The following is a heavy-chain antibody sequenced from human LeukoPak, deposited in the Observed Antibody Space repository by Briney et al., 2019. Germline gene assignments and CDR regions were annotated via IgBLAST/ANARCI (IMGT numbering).Heavy chain of an antibody. V-gene: IGHV3-20*04. CDR3: ARVPYSKNWRDSAYYYYGLDV. CDR1: GFTFDDYA. J-gene: IGHJ6*02. Sequence: GGSLRLSCAASGFTFDDYAMSWVRQAPGKGLEWVSGITWNGDIIGYADSVRGRFTISRDNVKSFLYLQMNSLRAEDAAFYYCARVPYSKNWRDSAYYYYGLDVWGQGTTVTVSS. CDR2: ITWNGDII. D-gene: IGHD1-1*01.